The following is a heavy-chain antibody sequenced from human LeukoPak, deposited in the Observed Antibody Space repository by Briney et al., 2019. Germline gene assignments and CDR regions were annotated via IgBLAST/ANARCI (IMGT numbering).Heavy chain of an antibody. CDR3: ARDITPFAVAGTYYYYYGMDV. V-gene: IGHV3-33*01. D-gene: IGHD6-19*01. J-gene: IGHJ6*02. CDR1: GFTFSSYG. CDR2: IWYDGSNK. Sequence: GGSLRLSCAASGFTFSSYGMHWVRQAPGKGLEWVAVIWYDGSNKYYADSVKGRFTISRDNSKNTLYLQMNSLRAEDTAVYYRARDITPFAVAGTYYYYYGMDVWGQGTTVTVSS.